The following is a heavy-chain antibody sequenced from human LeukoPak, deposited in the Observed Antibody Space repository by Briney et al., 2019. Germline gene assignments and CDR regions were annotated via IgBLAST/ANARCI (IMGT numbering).Heavy chain of an antibody. D-gene: IGHD5-24*01. CDR3: ARDKGSKWLQYDY. J-gene: IGHJ4*02. Sequence: GGSLRLSCAASGFTVSSNYMSWVRQAPGKGPEWVSVIYSGGSTYYADSVKGRFTISRDNAKNSLYLQMNSLRAEDTAVYYCARDKGSKWLQYDYWGQGTLVTVSS. CDR2: IYSGGST. CDR1: GFTVSSNY. V-gene: IGHV3-53*01.